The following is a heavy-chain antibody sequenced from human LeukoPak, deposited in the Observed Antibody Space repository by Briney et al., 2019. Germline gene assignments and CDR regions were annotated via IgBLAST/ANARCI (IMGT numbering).Heavy chain of an antibody. J-gene: IGHJ5*02. CDR3: AKDIA. Sequence: GGSLRLSCVASGFTFSSYWMSWVRQTPGKGLEWVTVVSADGRTQLYSDSVKGRFTISRDNSKNTLYLQMNSLRAEDTAVYYCAKDIAWGQGTLVTVSS. CDR2: VSADGRTQ. V-gene: IGHV3-30*18. D-gene: IGHD1-26*01. CDR1: GFTFSSYW.